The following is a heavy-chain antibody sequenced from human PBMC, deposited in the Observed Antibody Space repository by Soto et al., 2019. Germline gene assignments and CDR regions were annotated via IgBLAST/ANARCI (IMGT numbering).Heavy chain of an antibody. CDR1: GGTFSSYA. J-gene: IGHJ4*02. CDR3: ARGGLESTVVRFDY. D-gene: IGHD4-17*01. V-gene: IGHV1-69*12. CDR2: IIPIFGTA. Sequence: QVQLVQSGAEVKKPGSSVKVSCKASGGTFSSYAISWVRQAPVQGLEWRGGIIPIFGTANYAQKFQGRVTITADEXXSTAYMELSSLRSEDTAVYYCARGGLESTVVRFDYWGQGTLVTVSS.